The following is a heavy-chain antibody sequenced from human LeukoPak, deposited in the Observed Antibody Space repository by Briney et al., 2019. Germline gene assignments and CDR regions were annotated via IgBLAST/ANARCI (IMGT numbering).Heavy chain of an antibody. D-gene: IGHD6-6*01. CDR1: GFTFSNYW. CDR2: IKQDGGEK. J-gene: IGHJ4*02. Sequence: GGSLRLSCAASGFTFSNYWMSWVRQAPGKGLEWVANIKQDGGEKYYVDSVKGRFTISRDNAKNSLYLQMNSLRAEDTAVYYCARARIAARGVYFDYWGQGTLVTVSS. V-gene: IGHV3-7*01. CDR3: ARARIAARGVYFDY.